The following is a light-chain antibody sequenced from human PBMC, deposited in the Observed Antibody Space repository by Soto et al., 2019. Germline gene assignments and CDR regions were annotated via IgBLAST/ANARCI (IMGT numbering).Light chain of an antibody. V-gene: IGKV2-30*02. CDR2: RTS. CDR3: MQYTGWPPT. Sequence: DAVMTQSPLSLPVTPGQPASISCRSSQSHVHSDGNAYLSWFHQRPAQSPRRLIYRTSNRDSGVPARFSGSGSGTDFTLKISRVEAEDVGVYYCMQYTGWPPTFGRGTKVEIK. CDR1: QSHVHSDGNAY. J-gene: IGKJ1*01.